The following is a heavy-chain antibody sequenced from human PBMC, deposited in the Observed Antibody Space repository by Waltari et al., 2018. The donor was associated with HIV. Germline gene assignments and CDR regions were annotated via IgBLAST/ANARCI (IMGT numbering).Heavy chain of an antibody. CDR1: GGSISSSSYY. J-gene: IGHJ4*02. V-gene: IGHV4-39*01. Sequence: QLQLQESGPELVKPSETLSLTCTVSGGSISSSSYYWGWIRQAPGKGLEWIGNIYYSGSTYYNPSLKSRVTISVDTSKNQFSLKLSSVTAADTAVYHCVRHGGGWAPGGFDYWGQGTLVTVSS. CDR2: IYYSGST. D-gene: IGHD6-19*01. CDR3: VRHGGGWAPGGFDY.